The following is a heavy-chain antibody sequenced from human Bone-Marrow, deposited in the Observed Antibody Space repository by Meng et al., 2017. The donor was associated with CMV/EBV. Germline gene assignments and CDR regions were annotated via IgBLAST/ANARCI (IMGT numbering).Heavy chain of an antibody. CDR2: IEEDGSEK. CDR3: VRGRITNHY. Sequence: GGSLRLSCAGTGFTFTSYWMTWVRQAPGKGLEWVASIEEDGSEKYYVDSVKGRFTISRDNPNNSLYLQMNSLRAEDTALYYCVRGRITNHYWGQGTLVTVSS. CDR1: GFTFTSYW. J-gene: IGHJ4*02. V-gene: IGHV3-7*01. D-gene: IGHD1-20*01.